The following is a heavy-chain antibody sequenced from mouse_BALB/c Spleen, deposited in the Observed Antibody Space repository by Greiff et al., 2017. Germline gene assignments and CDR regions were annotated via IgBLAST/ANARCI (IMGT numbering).Heavy chain of an antibody. D-gene: IGHD2-10*02. Sequence: QVQLKQSGAELVRPGVSVKISCKGSGYTFTDYAMHWVKQSHAKSLEWIGVISTYYGDASYNQKFKGKATMTVDKSSSTAYMELARLTSEDSAIYYCARQYGNYGGDFDYWGQGTTLTVSS. CDR3: ARQYGNYGGDFDY. J-gene: IGHJ2*01. CDR1: GYTFTDYA. CDR2: ISTYYGDA. V-gene: IGHV1S137*01.